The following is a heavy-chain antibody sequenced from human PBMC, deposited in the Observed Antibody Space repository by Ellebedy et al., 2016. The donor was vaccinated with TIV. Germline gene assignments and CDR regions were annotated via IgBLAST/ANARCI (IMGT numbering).Heavy chain of an antibody. CDR3: AASETADSDY. J-gene: IGHJ4*02. V-gene: IGHV4-59*01. CDR1: GGSIRNYY. D-gene: IGHD2-2*01. Sequence: MPSETLSLTCTVSGGSIRNYYCTWIPQPPGKGLEWIGHMYYSGSSNYNPSLKSRVTMSIDTSKNQFSLKMSSVTAADTAVYYCAASETADSDYWGPGTLVTVSS. CDR2: MYYSGSS.